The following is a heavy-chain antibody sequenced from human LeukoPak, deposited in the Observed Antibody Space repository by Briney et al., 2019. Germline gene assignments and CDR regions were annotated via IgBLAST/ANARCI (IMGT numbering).Heavy chain of an antibody. CDR3: AREEYYDSSGYSIY. Sequence: KPSETLSVTCTVSGGSISSYYWSWIRQPAGKGLEWIGRIYTSGSTNYNPSLKSRVTMSVDTSKNQFSLKLSSVTAADTAVYYCAREEYYDSSGYSIYWGQGTLVTVSS. CDR2: IYTSGST. V-gene: IGHV4-4*07. D-gene: IGHD3-22*01. CDR1: GGSISSYY. J-gene: IGHJ4*02.